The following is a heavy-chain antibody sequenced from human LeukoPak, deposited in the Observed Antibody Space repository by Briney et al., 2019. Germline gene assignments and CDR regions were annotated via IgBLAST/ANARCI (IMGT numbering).Heavy chain of an antibody. CDR1: GYTFTSYG. CDR3: AIGGYYGSGSYPYFDY. J-gene: IGHJ4*02. D-gene: IGHD3-10*01. V-gene: IGHV1-18*01. CDR2: ISAYNGNT. Sequence: ASVKVSCKASGYTFTSYGISWVRQAPGQGLAWMGWISAYNGNTNYAQKLQGRVTMTTDTSTSTAYMELRSLRSDDTAVYYCAIGGYYGSGSYPYFDYWGQGTLVTVSS.